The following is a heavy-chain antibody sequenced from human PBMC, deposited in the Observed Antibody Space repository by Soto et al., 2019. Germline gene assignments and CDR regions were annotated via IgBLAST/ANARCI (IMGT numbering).Heavy chain of an antibody. D-gene: IGHD3-22*01. Sequence: PSETLSLTCTVSGGSISSYYWCWIRQPPGKGLEWIGYIYYSGSTDYNPSLKSRVTISVDTSKNQFSLKLSSVTAADTAVYYCARATGYYYSSGYLRYYFDYWGQGTLVTVSS. V-gene: IGHV4-59*01. CDR2: IYYSGST. J-gene: IGHJ4*02. CDR1: GGSISSYY. CDR3: ARATGYYYSSGYLRYYFDY.